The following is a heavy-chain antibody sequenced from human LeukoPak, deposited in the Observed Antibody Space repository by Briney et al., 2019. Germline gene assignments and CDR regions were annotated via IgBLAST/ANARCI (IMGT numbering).Heavy chain of an antibody. CDR1: GYSFSSYG. V-gene: IGHV1-18*01. CDR3: ARDKVPWELQLQAYFDL. Sequence: APVKVSCKASGYSFSSYGINWVRPAPGQGLEGMGWISAYNGNTNYAQKLQGRVTMTRDTSTSTAYMELRSLRSDDTAVYYCARDKVPWELQLQAYFDLWGRGTLVTVSS. J-gene: IGHJ2*01. D-gene: IGHD5-24*01. CDR2: ISAYNGNT.